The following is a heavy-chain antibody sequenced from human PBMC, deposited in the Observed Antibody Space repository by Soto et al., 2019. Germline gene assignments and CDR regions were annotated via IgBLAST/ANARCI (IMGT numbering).Heavy chain of an antibody. CDR1: GGSISSGGYY. V-gene: IGHV4-31*03. J-gene: IGHJ4*02. CDR2: IYYSGST. D-gene: IGHD3-22*01. CDR3: ARVNLTYYYDSSGYYFDY. Sequence: SETLSLTCTVSGGSISSGGYYWSWIRQHPGKGLEWIGYIYYSGSTYYKPSLKSRVTISVDTSKNQFSLKLSSVTAADTAVYYCARVNLTYYYDSSGYYFDYWGQGTLVTVSS.